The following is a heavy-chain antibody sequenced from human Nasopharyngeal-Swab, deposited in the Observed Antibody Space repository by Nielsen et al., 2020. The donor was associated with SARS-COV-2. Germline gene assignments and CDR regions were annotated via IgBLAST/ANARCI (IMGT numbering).Heavy chain of an antibody. D-gene: IGHD4-23*01. CDR2: IHHSGST. Sequence: WIRQPPGKGLEWIGEIHHSGSTYYNPSLKSRITMSVDTSKNQFYLKLSSVTAADTAVYYCASAGGNEGRYYMDVWGKGTTVTVSS. CDR3: ASAGGNEGRYYMDV. J-gene: IGHJ6*03. V-gene: IGHV4-55*01.